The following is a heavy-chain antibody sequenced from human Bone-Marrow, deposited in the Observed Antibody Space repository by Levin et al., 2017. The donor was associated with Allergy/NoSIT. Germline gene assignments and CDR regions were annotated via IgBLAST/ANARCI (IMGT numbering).Heavy chain of an antibody. CDR1: GFTFSSYA. CDR2: ISGSGGST. D-gene: IGHD6-19*01. Sequence: GGSLRLSCAASGFTFSSYAMSWVRQAPGKGLEWVSAISGSGGSTYYADSVKGRFTISRDNSKNTLYLQMNSLRAEDTAVYYCAKEIAVAGTPYYYGMDGWGQGTTVTVSS. CDR3: AKEIAVAGTPYYYGMDG. V-gene: IGHV3-23*01. J-gene: IGHJ6*02.